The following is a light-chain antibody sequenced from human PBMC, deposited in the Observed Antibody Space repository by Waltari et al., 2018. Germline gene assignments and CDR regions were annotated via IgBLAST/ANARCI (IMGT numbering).Light chain of an antibody. V-gene: IGKV3-11*01. CDR1: QSVYNY. CDR2: DTS. CDR3: QQRSAWPGT. Sequence: EIVLTQSPATLSFSPGERATLSCRASQSVYNYLVWYQQKPGQAPRLLIYDTSNRATGIPARFSGSGSGTDFTLTISSLEPEDFAVYYCQQRSAWPGTFGQGTKLDIK. J-gene: IGKJ2*02.